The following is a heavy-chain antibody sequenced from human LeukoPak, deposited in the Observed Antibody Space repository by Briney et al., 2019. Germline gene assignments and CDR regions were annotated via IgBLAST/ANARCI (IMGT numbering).Heavy chain of an antibody. D-gene: IGHD3-22*01. CDR3: ARDLTHRKNYDNSGYQIVSAF. CDR2: ISAYNGNT. CDR1: GYTFTSYG. Sequence: ASVKVSCKASGYTFTSYGISWVRQAPGQGLEWMGWISAYNGNTNYAQKLQGRVTMTTDTSTSTAYMELRSLRSDDTGVYYCARDLTHRKNYDNSGYQIVSAFWGQGTLVTVSS. J-gene: IGHJ4*02. V-gene: IGHV1-18*01.